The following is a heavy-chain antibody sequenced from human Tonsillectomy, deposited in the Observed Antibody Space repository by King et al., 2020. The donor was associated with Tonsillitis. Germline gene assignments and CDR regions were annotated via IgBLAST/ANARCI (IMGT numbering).Heavy chain of an antibody. CDR1: GFTFSRYS. CDR3: AREYYYDTSGYYDESENFDY. Sequence: VQLVESGGGLVQPGGSLRLSCAASGFTFSRYSMDWVRQAPGRGLEWVSYISRRGTIYYADSVKGRFTISRDNAKNSLYLQMNSLRAEDTAVYYCAREYYYDTSGYYDESENFDYWGQGTLVTVSS. CDR2: ISRRGTI. V-gene: IGHV3-48*04. J-gene: IGHJ4*02. D-gene: IGHD3-22*01.